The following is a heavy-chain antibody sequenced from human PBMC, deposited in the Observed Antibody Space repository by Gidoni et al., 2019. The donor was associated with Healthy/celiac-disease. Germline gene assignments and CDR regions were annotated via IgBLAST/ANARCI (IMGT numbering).Heavy chain of an antibody. V-gene: IGHV3-33*08. CDR2: ILYDGINK. Sequence: QVQLVESGGGVVQPGRSLRLSCAASGFTFSSYGMHGVRQAPGKGLEGVAVILYDGINKYYADSVKGRFTISRDNSKNTLYLQMNSLRAEDTAVYYCARWCSGGSCYSWDYYGMDVWGQGTTVTVSS. J-gene: IGHJ6*02. D-gene: IGHD2-15*01. CDR1: GFTFSSYG. CDR3: ARWCSGGSCYSWDYYGMDV.